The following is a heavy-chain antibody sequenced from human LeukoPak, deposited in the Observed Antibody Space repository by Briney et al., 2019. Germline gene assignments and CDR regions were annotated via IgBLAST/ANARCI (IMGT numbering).Heavy chain of an antibody. D-gene: IGHD6-19*01. V-gene: IGHV3-48*04. CDR3: ARVGRSGWTVDY. CDR1: GFDFSTYS. J-gene: IGHJ4*02. CDR2: ISSSSNI. Sequence: GGSLRLSCAASGFDFSTYSIDWVRQAPGKGLEWVSYISSSSNIYHADSVKGRFTISGDNAKNSLHLQMNSLRAEDTAVYYCARVGRSGWTVDYWGQGTLVTVSS.